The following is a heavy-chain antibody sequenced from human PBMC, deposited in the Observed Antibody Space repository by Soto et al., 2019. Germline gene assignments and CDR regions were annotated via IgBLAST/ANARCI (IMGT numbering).Heavy chain of an antibody. Sequence: GGSLRLSCAASGFTFDDYAMHWVRQAPGKGLEWVSGISWNSGSIGYADSVKGRFTISRDNAKNSLYLQMNSLRAEDTALYYCAKDTVAGIFDYWGQGTLVTVSS. CDR2: ISWNSGSI. D-gene: IGHD6-19*01. CDR1: GFTFDDYA. V-gene: IGHV3-9*01. J-gene: IGHJ4*02. CDR3: AKDTVAGIFDY.